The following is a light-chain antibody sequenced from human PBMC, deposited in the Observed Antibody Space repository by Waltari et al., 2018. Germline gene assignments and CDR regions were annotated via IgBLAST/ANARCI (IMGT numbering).Light chain of an antibody. Sequence: QSALTQPASVSGSPGQSITLSCTGASSDAVIYDLVCWYQQHPGKAPKLIIYEGNKRPSGVSNRFSGFRSGNTASLTISGLQAEDEAEYYCSSNAGRGIVFGGGTKLTVL. CDR1: SSDAVIYDL. CDR2: EGN. J-gene: IGLJ2*01. V-gene: IGLV2-23*01. CDR3: SSNAGRGIV.